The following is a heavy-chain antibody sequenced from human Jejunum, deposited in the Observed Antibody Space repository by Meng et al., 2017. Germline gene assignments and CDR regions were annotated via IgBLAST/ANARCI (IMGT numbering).Heavy chain of an antibody. V-gene: IGHV3-30*04. CDR3: TPTLDSHGTGRGLGY. Sequence: GGSLRLSCAGSGFTFSSYAMHWVRQTPGKGLEWLAVISRDGNNKYYADSVKGRFTISRDNSMNTLYLQINSLRPDDTALYHCTPTLDSHGTGRGLGYWGQGTLVTVSS. CDR1: GFTFSSYA. D-gene: IGHD3-10*01. CDR2: ISRDGNNK. J-gene: IGHJ4*02.